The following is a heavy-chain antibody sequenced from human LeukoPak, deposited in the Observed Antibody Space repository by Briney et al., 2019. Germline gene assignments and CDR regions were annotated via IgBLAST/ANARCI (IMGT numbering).Heavy chain of an antibody. Sequence: ASVKVSCKASGYTFTSYGINWVRQATGQGLEWMGWMNPNSGNTGYAQKFQGRVTMTRNTSISTAYMELSSLRSEDTAVYYCARGRGSGRNYYYYGMDVWGQGTTVTVSS. J-gene: IGHJ6*02. D-gene: IGHD3-10*01. V-gene: IGHV1-8*01. CDR1: GYTFTSYG. CDR3: ARGRGSGRNYYYYGMDV. CDR2: MNPNSGNT.